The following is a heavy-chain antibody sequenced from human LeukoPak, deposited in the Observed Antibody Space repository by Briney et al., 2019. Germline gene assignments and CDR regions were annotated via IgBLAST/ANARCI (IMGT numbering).Heavy chain of an antibody. Sequence: SETLSLTCTVSGGSISSYYWSWIRQPAGKGLEWIGHIYTSGSTKYNPSLKGRVTMSVDTSKNQFSLNLSSVTAADTAVYYCARLFGYSYGYSLYYYYYMDVWGKGTTVTISS. D-gene: IGHD5-18*01. CDR2: IYTSGST. CDR1: GGSISSYY. J-gene: IGHJ6*03. V-gene: IGHV4-4*07. CDR3: ARLFGYSYGYSLYYYYYMDV.